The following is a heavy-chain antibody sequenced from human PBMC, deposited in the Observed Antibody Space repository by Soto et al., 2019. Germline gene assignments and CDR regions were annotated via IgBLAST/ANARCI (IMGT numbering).Heavy chain of an antibody. CDR1: GFTFSDYW. CDR2: IKTDGSEK. J-gene: IGHJ4*02. CDR3: ASSMGRGGNDY. Sequence: EVQLVESGGGLVQPGGSLRLSCAASGFTFSDYWMSWVRQAPGKGLECVANIKTDGSEKYYVDPVKGRFTISRDNAKNSLFFQMNSLRAEDTAVYYCASSMGRGGNDYWGQGTLVAVSS. V-gene: IGHV3-7*05. D-gene: IGHD3-10*01.